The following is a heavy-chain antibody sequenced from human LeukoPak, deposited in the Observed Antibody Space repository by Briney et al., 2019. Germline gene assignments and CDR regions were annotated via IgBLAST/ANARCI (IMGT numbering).Heavy chain of an antibody. V-gene: IGHV4-34*01. J-gene: IGHJ4*02. CDR2: INHSGST. CDR1: GGSFSGCY. Sequence: SETLSLTCAVYGGSFSGCYWSWIRQPPGKGLEWIGEINHSGSTNYNPSLKSRVTISVDTSKNQFSLKLSSVTAADTAVYYCARVVRYCSGGSCYPVYFDYWGQGTLVTVSS. CDR3: ARVVRYCSGGSCYPVYFDY. D-gene: IGHD2-15*01.